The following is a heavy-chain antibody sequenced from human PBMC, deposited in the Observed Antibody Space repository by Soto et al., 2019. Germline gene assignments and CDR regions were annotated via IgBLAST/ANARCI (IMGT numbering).Heavy chain of an antibody. J-gene: IGHJ4*02. CDR3: ATVGVGAFDY. V-gene: IGHV1-24*01. Sequence: ASVKVSCKVSGYTLTELSMHWVRQAPGKGLEWMGGFDPEDGETIYAQKFQGRVTMTEDTSTDTAYIELSGLRSEDTDVYYCATVGVGAFDYWGQGTLVTVSS. CDR1: GYTLTELS. D-gene: IGHD1-26*01. CDR2: FDPEDGET.